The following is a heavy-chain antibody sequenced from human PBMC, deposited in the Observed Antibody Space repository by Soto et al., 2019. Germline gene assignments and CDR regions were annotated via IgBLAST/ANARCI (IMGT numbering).Heavy chain of an antibody. D-gene: IGHD3-3*01. CDR1: GFTFSSYA. Sequence: EVQLLESGGGLVQPGGSLRLSCAASGFTFSSYAMSWVRQAPGKGLEWVSAISGSGGSTYYADSVKGRFTISRDNSKNTLYLQMNSLRAEDTAVYYWAKTPSYDFWSGYFDAFDIWGQGTMVTVSS. CDR2: ISGSGGST. J-gene: IGHJ3*02. CDR3: AKTPSYDFWSGYFDAFDI. V-gene: IGHV3-23*01.